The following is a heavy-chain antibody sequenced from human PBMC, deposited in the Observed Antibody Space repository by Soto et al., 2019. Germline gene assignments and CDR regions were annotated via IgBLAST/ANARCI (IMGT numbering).Heavy chain of an antibody. CDR2: ISNDGNNK. CDR3: ARDWRGIAAAGTYYYYGMDV. V-gene: IGHV3-30*03. J-gene: IGHJ6*02. Sequence: PGGSLRLSCSASVVTFSINDMHWVRPAPGRDLEWVAVISNDGNNKYYADSVKGRFTISRDNSKNTLYLQMNSLRAEDTAVYYCARDWRGIAAAGTYYYYGMDVWGQGTTVTVA. CDR1: VVTFSIND. D-gene: IGHD6-13*01.